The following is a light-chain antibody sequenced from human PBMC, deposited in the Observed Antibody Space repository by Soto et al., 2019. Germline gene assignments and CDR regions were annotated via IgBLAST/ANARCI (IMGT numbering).Light chain of an antibody. V-gene: IGLV2-14*03. CDR1: SSDVGAYDF. CDR3: SSYTTSSTRV. Sequence: QSVLTQPSSGSRFPGEWITITRNRTSSDVGAYDFVSWYQQHPDKAPKLMIYEVRNRPSGVSNRFSGSKSVNTATLTISGLQAEDEADYYCSSYTTSSTRVFGTGTKVTVL. J-gene: IGLJ1*01. CDR2: EVR.